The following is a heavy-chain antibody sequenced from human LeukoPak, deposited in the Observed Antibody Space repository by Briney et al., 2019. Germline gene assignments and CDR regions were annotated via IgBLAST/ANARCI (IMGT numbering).Heavy chain of an antibody. V-gene: IGHV4-59*01. J-gene: IGHJ5*02. CDR2: IYYSGST. D-gene: IGHD2-2*01. CDR3: ARGDQLLWDNWFDP. CDR1: GGSISSYY. Sequence: SETLSLTCTVSGGSISSYYWSWIRQPPGKGLEWIGYIYYSGSTNYNPFLKSRVTISVDTSKNQFSLKLSSVTAADTAVYYCARGDQLLWDNWFDPWGQGTLVTVSS.